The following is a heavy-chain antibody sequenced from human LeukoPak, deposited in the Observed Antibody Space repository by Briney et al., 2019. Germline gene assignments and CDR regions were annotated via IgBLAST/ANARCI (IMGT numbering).Heavy chain of an antibody. Sequence: SDTLSLTCTVSGGSISSYYWSWIRQPPGKGLEWIGYIYYSGSTNYNPSLKSRVTISVDTSKNQFSLKLSSVTAADTAVYYCARVRPAPLVDYWGQGTLVTVSS. J-gene: IGHJ4*02. CDR2: IYYSGST. CDR3: ARVRPAPLVDY. CDR1: GGSISSYY. V-gene: IGHV4-59*12.